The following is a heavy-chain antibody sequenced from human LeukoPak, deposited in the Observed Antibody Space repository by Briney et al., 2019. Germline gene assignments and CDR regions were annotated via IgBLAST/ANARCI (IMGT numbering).Heavy chain of an antibody. Sequence: PGGSLRLSCAVSGFTFSSYAMNWVRQAPGKGLEWVSAISGSGGSTEYADSVKGRFTISRDNSKNTLYLQMNSLRAEDTAVYYCVKVIYSNYGYFDYWGQGTLVTVSS. V-gene: IGHV3-23*01. CDR3: VKVIYSNYGYFDY. J-gene: IGHJ4*02. CDR1: GFTFSSYA. D-gene: IGHD4-11*01. CDR2: ISGSGGST.